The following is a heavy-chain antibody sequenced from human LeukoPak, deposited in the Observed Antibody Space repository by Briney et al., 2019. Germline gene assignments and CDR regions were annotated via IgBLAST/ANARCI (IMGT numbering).Heavy chain of an antibody. CDR2: MKEDGSDI. D-gene: IGHD3-10*01. CDR1: GFTIDRTT. Sequence: PGGSLRLSCVASGFTIDRTTMGWVRQAPGKGPEWVANMKEDGSDIYYVDSVRGRFTISRDNAKKSVYLQMNSLRAEDTGVYYCARGGRSYFDFWGQGSLVTVSS. J-gene: IGHJ4*02. CDR3: ARGGRSYFDF. V-gene: IGHV3-7*01.